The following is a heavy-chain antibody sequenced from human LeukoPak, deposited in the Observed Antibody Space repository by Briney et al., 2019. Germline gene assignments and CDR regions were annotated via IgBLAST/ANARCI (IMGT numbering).Heavy chain of an antibody. CDR3: ARDRVMYP. V-gene: IGHV4-59*11. J-gene: IGHJ5*02. Sequence: SETLSLTCTVSGGSISSHYWSWIWQPPGKGLEWIGYIYYSGSTNYNPSLKSRVTISVDTSKNQFSLKLSSVTAADTAVYYCARDRVMYPWGQGTLVTVSS. D-gene: IGHD3-16*01. CDR1: GGSISSHY. CDR2: IYYSGST.